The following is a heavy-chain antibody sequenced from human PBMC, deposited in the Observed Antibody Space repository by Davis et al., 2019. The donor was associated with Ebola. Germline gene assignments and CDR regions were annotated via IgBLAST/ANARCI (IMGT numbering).Heavy chain of an antibody. CDR2: IKQDGSEK. CDR3: LYGMDV. J-gene: IGHJ6*02. Sequence: ETLSLTCAVYGGSFSGYYWSWIRQPPGKGLEWVANIKQDGSEKYYVDSVKGRFTISRDNAKNSLYLQMNSLRAEDTAVYYCLYGMDVWGQGTTVTVSS. CDR1: GGSFSGYY. V-gene: IGHV3-7*01.